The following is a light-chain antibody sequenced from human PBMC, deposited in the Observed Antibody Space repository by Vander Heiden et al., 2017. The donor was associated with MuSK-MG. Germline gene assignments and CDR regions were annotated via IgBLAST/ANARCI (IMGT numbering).Light chain of an antibody. V-gene: IGKV1-5*03. J-gene: IGKJ4*01. CDR3: QQDNIYPVT. CDR2: KAS. CDR1: QSVTSW. Sequence: DIQMTQSPSTLSASVGDRVTITCRASQSVTSWLAWYQQKPGKAPNVLIYKASSLESGVPPKFSGSGSGTDFTLTISNLQPDDFATYYCQQDNIYPVTFGGGTMVEIK.